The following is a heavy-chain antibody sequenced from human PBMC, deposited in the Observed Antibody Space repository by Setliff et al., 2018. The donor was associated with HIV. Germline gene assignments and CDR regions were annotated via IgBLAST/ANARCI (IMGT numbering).Heavy chain of an antibody. CDR3: ATFDYNLLTGCPC. Sequence: GASVKVSCKASGYTFTSYYMHWVRQAPGQGLEWMGIINPSGGSTSYAQKFQGRVTMTRDTSTSTVYMELSSLSSDDTALYFCATFDYNLLTGCPCWGQGTLVTVSS. CDR2: INPSGGST. J-gene: IGHJ4*02. V-gene: IGHV1-46*01. CDR1: GYTFTSYY. D-gene: IGHD3-9*01.